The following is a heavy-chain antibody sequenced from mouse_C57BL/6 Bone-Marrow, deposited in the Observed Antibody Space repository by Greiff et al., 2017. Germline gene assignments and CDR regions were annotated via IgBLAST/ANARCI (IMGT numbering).Heavy chain of an antibody. Sequence: QVQLKQSGPELVKPGASVKISCKASGYSFTSYYIHWVKQRPGQGLEWIGWIYPGSGNTKYNEKFKGKATLTADTSSSTAYMQLSSLTSEDSAVYYCAREGAYGNYAMDYWGQGTSVTVSS. D-gene: IGHD2-1*01. CDR2: IYPGSGNT. V-gene: IGHV1-66*01. J-gene: IGHJ4*01. CDR3: AREGAYGNYAMDY. CDR1: GYSFTSYY.